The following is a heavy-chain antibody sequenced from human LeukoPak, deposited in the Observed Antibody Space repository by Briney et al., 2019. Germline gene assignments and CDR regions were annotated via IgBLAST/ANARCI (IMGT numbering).Heavy chain of an antibody. CDR3: AREGLNMVRGIIPKEAWGWFDP. J-gene: IGHJ5*02. CDR1: GYSIRSGDY. V-gene: IGHV4-38-2*02. D-gene: IGHD3-10*01. CDR2: IYHSGST. Sequence: SETLSLTCTVSGYSIRSGDYWGWIRQPPGKGLEWIGNIYHSGSTYYNPSLKSRVIISVDTSMNQFSLKLSSVTAADTAVYYCAREGLNMVRGIIPKEAWGWFDPWGQGTLVTVSS.